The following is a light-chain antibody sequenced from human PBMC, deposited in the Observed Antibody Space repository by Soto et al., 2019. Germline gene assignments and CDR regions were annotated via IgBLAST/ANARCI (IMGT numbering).Light chain of an antibody. CDR3: QRSFSTPLT. V-gene: IGKV1-39*01. CDR1: QSISSY. Sequence: DIQMTQSPSSLSASVGDRVTITCRASQSISSYLNWHQQKPGKAPKLLIYAASRLQSGVPSRFSGSGSGTDFTLTISSLQPEDFATYYCQRSFSTPLTFGGGTKVEIK. CDR2: AAS. J-gene: IGKJ4*01.